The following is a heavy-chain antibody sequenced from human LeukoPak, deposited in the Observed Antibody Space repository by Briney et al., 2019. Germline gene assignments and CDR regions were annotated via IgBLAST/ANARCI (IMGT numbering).Heavy chain of an antibody. Sequence: ASVKVSCKASGDTFTSYYMHWVRQAPGQGLEWMGIINPSGGSTSYAQKFQGRVTMTRDTSTSTVYMELSSLRSEDTAVYYCARSDFGVAVAGTFDYWGQGTLVTVSS. J-gene: IGHJ4*02. CDR1: GDTFTSYY. CDR3: ARSDFGVAVAGTFDY. CDR2: INPSGGST. V-gene: IGHV1-46*01. D-gene: IGHD6-19*01.